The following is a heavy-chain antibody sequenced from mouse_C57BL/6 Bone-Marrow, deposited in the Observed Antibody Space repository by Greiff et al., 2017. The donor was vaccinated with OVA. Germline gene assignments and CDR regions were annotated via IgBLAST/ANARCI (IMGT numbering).Heavy chain of an antibody. CDR1: GYTFTEYT. CDR3: ARHEDNYDAMDY. V-gene: IGHV1-62-2*01. Sequence: ESGAELVKPGASVKLSCKASGYTFTEYTIHWVKQRSGQGLEWIGWFYPGSGSIKYNEKFKDKATLTADKSSSTVYMELSRLTSEDSAVYVCARHEDNYDAMDYWGQGTSVTVSS. J-gene: IGHJ4*01. CDR2: FYPGSGSI.